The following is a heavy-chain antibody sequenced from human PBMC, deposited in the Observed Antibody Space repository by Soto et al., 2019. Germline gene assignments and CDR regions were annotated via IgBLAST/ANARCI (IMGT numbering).Heavy chain of an antibody. CDR1: GGSFSSYY. CDR3: ARGGVDMIRGITGKRTWLDP. CDR2: INRNGSA. V-gene: IGHV4-34*01. J-gene: IGHJ5*02. D-gene: IGHD3-10*01. Sequence: QVQLQQWGDGLLKPSETLSLTCAVYGGSFSSYYWNWIRQSPGKGLEWIGDINRNGSANYNPSLTGRGTMSVDSSKNQFYLRLTSVPAADTAMYYCARGGVDMIRGITGKRTWLDPWGQGTLVIVS.